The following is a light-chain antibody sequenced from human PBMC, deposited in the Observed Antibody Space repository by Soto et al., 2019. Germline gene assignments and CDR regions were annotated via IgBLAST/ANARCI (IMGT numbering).Light chain of an antibody. CDR2: DVT. CDR1: SSDVGGYNY. CDR3: CSYVGSYTHV. V-gene: IGLV2-11*01. J-gene: IGLJ1*01. Sequence: QSALTQPRSVSGSPGQSVTISCTGTSSDVGGYNYVSWYQHHPGKAPKLMIYDVTKRPSGVPDRFSGSKSGNTASLTTSGLQAEDEADYYCCSYVGSYTHVFGTGTKLTVL.